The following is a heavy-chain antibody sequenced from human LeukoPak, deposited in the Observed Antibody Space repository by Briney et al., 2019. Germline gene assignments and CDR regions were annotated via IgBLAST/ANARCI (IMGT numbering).Heavy chain of an antibody. CDR1: GFTFSSYI. CDR2: ISSSGSTT. Sequence: GSLRLSCAASGFTFSSYIMNWVRQAPGKGLEWVSSISSSGSTTHYADSVKGRFTISRDNAKNSLYLQMNSLRVEDTAEYYCVRGDSRDYWGQGTLVTVSS. J-gene: IGHJ4*02. CDR3: VRGDSRDY. V-gene: IGHV3-21*01. D-gene: IGHD3-22*01.